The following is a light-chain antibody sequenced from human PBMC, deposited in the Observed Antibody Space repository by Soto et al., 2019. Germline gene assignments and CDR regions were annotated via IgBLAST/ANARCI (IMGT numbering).Light chain of an antibody. Sequence: QSVLTQSPSASASPGDSVKLTCTLSSAHRSYAIAWHQQQPEKGPRYLMKLNNDGSHRKVDVIHDGFACSSSGAESFLTISSLKSGDAAYYCGQTWGSGIYVFGGGTKLTVL. CDR1: SAHRSYA. J-gene: IGLJ3*02. CDR3: QTWGSGIYV. CDR2: LNNDGSH. V-gene: IGLV4-69*01.